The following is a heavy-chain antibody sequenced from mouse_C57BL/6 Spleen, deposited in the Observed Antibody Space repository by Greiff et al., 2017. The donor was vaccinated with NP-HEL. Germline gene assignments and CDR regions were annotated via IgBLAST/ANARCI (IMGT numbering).Heavy chain of an antibody. CDR2: IDPEDGDT. Sequence: EVHLVESGAELVRPGASVKLSCTASGFNIKDYYMHWVKQRPEQGLEWIGRIDPEDGDTEYAPKFQGKATMTADTSSNTAYLQLSSLTSEDTAVYYCTIDYGSSYPYYAMDYWGQGTSVPVSS. CDR1: GFNIKDYY. J-gene: IGHJ4*01. D-gene: IGHD1-1*01. CDR3: TIDYGSSYPYYAMDY. V-gene: IGHV14-1*01.